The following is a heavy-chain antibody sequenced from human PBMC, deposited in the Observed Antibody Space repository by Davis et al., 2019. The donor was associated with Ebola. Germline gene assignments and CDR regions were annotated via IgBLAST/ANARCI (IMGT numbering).Heavy chain of an antibody. Sequence: AASVKVSCKASGGTFSSYTISWVRQAPGQGLEWMGRIIPILGIANYAQKFQGRVTITADKSTSTAYMELSSLRSEDTAVYYCARVGSYGYNWFDPWGQGTLVTVSS. D-gene: IGHD5-18*01. CDR2: IIPILGIA. CDR1: GGTFSSYT. CDR3: ARVGSYGYNWFDP. J-gene: IGHJ5*02. V-gene: IGHV1-69*02.